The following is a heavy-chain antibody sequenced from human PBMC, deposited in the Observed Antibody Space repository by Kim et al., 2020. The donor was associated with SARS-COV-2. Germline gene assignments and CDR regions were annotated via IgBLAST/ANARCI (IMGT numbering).Heavy chain of an antibody. CDR2: INHSGST. J-gene: IGHJ5*02. Sequence: SETLSLTCAVYGGSFSGYYWSWIRQPPGKGLEWIGEINHSGSTNYNPSLKSRVTISVDTSKNQFSLKLSSVTAADTAVYYCARGVMHSSSSDWFDPWGQGTLVTVSS. CDR1: GGSFSGYY. D-gene: IGHD6-6*01. V-gene: IGHV4-34*01. CDR3: ARGVMHSSSSDWFDP.